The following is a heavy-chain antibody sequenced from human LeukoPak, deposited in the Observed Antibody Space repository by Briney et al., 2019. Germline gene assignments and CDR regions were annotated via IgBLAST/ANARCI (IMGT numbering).Heavy chain of an antibody. CDR1: GYTFLTYG. D-gene: IGHD1-14*01. CDR2: INTNNGNT. Sequence: ASVTETFKACGYTFLTYGQNWVRQAPGQGLEWMGWINTNNGNTNYAQKFQDRVTMTRDTSASTAYMELRSLGSDDTAVYYCARKGCFDNTYLLDYWGRGTLVTVSS. V-gene: IGHV1-18*01. CDR3: ARKGCFDNTYLLDY. J-gene: IGHJ4*02.